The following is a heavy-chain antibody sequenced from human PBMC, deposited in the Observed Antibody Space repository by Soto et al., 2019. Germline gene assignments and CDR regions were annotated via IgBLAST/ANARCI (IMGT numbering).Heavy chain of an antibody. Sequence: GGSLRLSCAASGFTFSSYAMSWVRQAPGKGLEWVSAISGSGGSTYYADSVKGRFTISRDNSKNTLYLQMNSLRAEDTAVYYCARVLLKAINDCSSTSCYGPNWFDPWGQGTLVTVSS. CDR1: GFTFSSYA. CDR2: ISGSGGST. V-gene: IGHV3-23*01. D-gene: IGHD2-2*01. CDR3: ARVLLKAINDCSSTSCYGPNWFDP. J-gene: IGHJ5*02.